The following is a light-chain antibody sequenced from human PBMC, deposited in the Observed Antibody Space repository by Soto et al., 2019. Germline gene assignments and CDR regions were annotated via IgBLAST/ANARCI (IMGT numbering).Light chain of an antibody. V-gene: IGLV4-69*01. CDR2: INSDGSH. CDR1: SGHSSYA. CDR3: QTWVTGPWV. J-gene: IGLJ3*02. Sequence: QAVVTQSPSASASLGASVRLTCTLSSGHSSYAIAWHQQQPEKGPRYLMKINSDGSHRKGDGIPDRFSGSSSGAERYLTISSLQSEDEADYYCQTWVTGPWVFGGGTKLTVL.